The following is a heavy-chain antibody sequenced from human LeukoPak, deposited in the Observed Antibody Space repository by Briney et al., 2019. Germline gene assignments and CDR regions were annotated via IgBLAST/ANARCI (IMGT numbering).Heavy chain of an antibody. Sequence: PPETLSLTCTVSGGSISSGSYYWSWIRQPAGKGLEWIGRIYTSGSTNYNPSLKSRVTISVDTSKNQFSLKLSSVTAADTAVYYCARSGYSSHFDYWGQGTLVTVSS. V-gene: IGHV4-61*02. D-gene: IGHD5-18*01. CDR1: GGSISSGSYY. CDR2: IYTSGST. CDR3: ARSGYSSHFDY. J-gene: IGHJ4*02.